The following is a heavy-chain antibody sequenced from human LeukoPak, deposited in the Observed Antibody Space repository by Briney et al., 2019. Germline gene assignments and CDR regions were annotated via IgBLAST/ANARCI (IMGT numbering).Heavy chain of an antibody. CDR1: GYTFTGYY. CDR2: INPNSGGT. CDR3: ARDRGSGYELLNDY. J-gene: IGHJ4*02. Sequence: ASVKVSCKASGYTFTGYYMHWVRQAPGQGLEWMGWINPNSGGTNYAQKFQGRVTMTRDTSISTAYMELSRLRSDDTAVYYCARDRGSGYELLNDYWGQGTLVTVSS. D-gene: IGHD5-12*01. V-gene: IGHV1-2*02.